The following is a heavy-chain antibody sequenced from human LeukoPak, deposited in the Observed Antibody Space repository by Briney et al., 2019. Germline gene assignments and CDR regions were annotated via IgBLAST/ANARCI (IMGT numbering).Heavy chain of an antibody. CDR1: GGSFSGYY. Sequence: SETLSLTCAVYGGSFSGYYWSWLRQPPGKGLEWIGEINHSGSTNYNPSLKSRVTISVDTSKNQFSLKPSSVTAADAAVYYCARVLIAARPYYGMDVWGQGTTVTVSS. V-gene: IGHV4-34*01. J-gene: IGHJ6*02. D-gene: IGHD6-6*01. CDR3: ARVLIAARPYYGMDV. CDR2: INHSGST.